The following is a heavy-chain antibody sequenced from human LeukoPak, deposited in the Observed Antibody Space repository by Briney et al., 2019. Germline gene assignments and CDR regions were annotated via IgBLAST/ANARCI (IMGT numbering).Heavy chain of an antibody. Sequence: ASVKDSCKASGYTFTDYYMHWVRQAAGQGLEWMGWLNPNSGDTNYAQKLQGRITMTRDTSISTAYMELSRLTSDDTAIYFCARELGRNAFDIWGQGTMVTVSP. CDR1: GYTFTDYY. CDR3: ARELGRNAFDI. CDR2: LNPNSGDT. D-gene: IGHD7-27*01. V-gene: IGHV1-2*02. J-gene: IGHJ3*02.